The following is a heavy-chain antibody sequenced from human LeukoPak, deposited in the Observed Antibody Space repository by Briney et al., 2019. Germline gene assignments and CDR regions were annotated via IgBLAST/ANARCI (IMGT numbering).Heavy chain of an antibody. Sequence: GGSLRLSCEASGFTFSTYEMNWVRQAPGKGLEWVAFIRYDGSNKYYTDSLKGRFTISRDNSKNTLYLQMNSLRAEDTAVYYCAKDLQVTPDYWGQGTLVTVSS. CDR2: IRYDGSNK. J-gene: IGHJ4*02. CDR1: GFTFSTYE. CDR3: AKDLQVTPDY. V-gene: IGHV3-30*02. D-gene: IGHD2-21*02.